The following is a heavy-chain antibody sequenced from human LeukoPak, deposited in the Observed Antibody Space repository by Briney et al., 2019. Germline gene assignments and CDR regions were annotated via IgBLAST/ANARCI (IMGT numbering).Heavy chain of an antibody. Sequence: GGSLRLSCAASGFTFSSYAMSWVRQAPGKGLEWVSAISGRGDRTYYADSVKGRFTISRDNSKNTLYLQMNSLRAEDRAVYYCAKGMEYGSGSPLDYWGQGTLVTVSS. J-gene: IGHJ4*02. D-gene: IGHD3-10*01. CDR2: ISGRGDRT. CDR3: AKGMEYGSGSPLDY. CDR1: GFTFSSYA. V-gene: IGHV3-23*01.